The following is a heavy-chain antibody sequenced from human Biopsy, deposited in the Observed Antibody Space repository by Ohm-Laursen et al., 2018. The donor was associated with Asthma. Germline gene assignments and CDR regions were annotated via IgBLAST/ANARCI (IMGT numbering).Heavy chain of an antibody. J-gene: IGHJ6*02. CDR3: AKDLHGTAAGGPEYYYYGMDV. V-gene: IGHV3-30*18. CDR1: GFPFTSYA. Sequence: SLRLSCAATGFPFTSYAMHWVRQAPGKGLEWVGVISYDGSKKYYGDSVKGRFTISRDNSRNTLHLQMNSLRGEDTAVYYCAKDLHGTAAGGPEYYYYGMDVWGQGTTVTVSS. D-gene: IGHD1-26*01. CDR2: ISYDGSKK.